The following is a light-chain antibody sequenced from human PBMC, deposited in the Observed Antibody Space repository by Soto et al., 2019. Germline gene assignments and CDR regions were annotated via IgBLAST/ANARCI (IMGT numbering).Light chain of an antibody. V-gene: IGKV1-39*01. J-gene: IGKJ2*01. CDR2: AAS. CDR1: QTISSS. CDR3: QQSYRTPIYT. Sequence: DIQMTHSPSSLSASIGDRVTITCRASQTISSSLNWYQQKPGKAPKLLIYAASTLQSGVPSRFSGSESGTDFTLTISSLQPEDFATYYCQQSYRTPIYTFGQGTKVDIK.